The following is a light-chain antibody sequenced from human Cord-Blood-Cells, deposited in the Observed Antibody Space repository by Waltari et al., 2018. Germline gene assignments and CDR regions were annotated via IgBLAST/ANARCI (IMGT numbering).Light chain of an antibody. CDR1: SLTVGGYNY. CDR3: SSYTSSSTWV. CDR2: DVS. J-gene: IGLJ3*02. V-gene: IGLV2-14*03. Sequence: QSPLPQPAPVSGSPGQPIPIPCTGPSLTVGGYNYVAWYQQHPGKAPKLMIYDVSNRPSGVSNRFSGSKSGNTASLTISGLQAEDEADYYCSSYTSSSTWVFGGGTKLTVL.